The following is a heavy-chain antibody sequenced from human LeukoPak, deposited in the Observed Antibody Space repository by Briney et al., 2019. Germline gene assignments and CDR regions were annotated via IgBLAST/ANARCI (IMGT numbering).Heavy chain of an antibody. CDR2: INHSGST. Sequence: SETLSLTCAVYGGSFSGYYWSWIRQPPGKGLEWIGEINHSGSTNYNPSLKSRVTISVDTSKNQFSLKLGSVTAADTAVYYCARQRRYCSGGSCYSTRKQSYYYYYYMDVWGKGTTVTVSS. CDR1: GGSFSGYY. D-gene: IGHD2-15*01. J-gene: IGHJ6*03. CDR3: ARQRRYCSGGSCYSTRKQSYYYYYYMDV. V-gene: IGHV4-34*01.